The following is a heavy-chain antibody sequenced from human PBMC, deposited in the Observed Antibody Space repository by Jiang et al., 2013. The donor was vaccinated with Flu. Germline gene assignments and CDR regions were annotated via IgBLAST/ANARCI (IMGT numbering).Heavy chain of an antibody. V-gene: IGHV5-10-1*01. CDR3: ARHGWSYGSGSYVVY. CDR2: IDPSDSYT. D-gene: IGHD3-10*01. Sequence: GLEWMGRIDPSDSYTNYSPSFQGHVTISADKSISTAYLQWSSLKASDTAMYYCARHGWSYGSGSYVVYWGQGTLVTVSS. J-gene: IGHJ4*02.